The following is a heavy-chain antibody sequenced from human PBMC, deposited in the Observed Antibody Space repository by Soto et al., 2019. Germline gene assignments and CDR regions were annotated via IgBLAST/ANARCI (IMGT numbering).Heavy chain of an antibody. D-gene: IGHD3-22*01. Sequence: SVKVSCKASGGTFSSSAISWVRQAPGQGLEWMGGIIPIFGTANYAQKFQGRVTITADESTSTAYMELSSLRSEDTAVYYCARGDSPGDAFDIWGQGTMVTVSS. CDR3: ARGDSPGDAFDI. CDR2: IIPIFGTA. CDR1: GGTFSSSA. J-gene: IGHJ3*02. V-gene: IGHV1-69*13.